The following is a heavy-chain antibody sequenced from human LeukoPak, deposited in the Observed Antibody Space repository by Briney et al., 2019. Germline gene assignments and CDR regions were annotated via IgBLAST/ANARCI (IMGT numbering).Heavy chain of an antibody. CDR2: INPDGSTI. V-gene: IGHV3-74*01. J-gene: IGHJ4*02. Sequence: GGSLRLSCAASGFTFSNYWWHWVRQAPGKGLVWVSRINPDGSTINYADSVKGRFTISRDNAKNTLYLQMNSLRAEDTAVYYCATAGNYRFDNGYQGNLVTVSS. CDR3: ATAGNYRFDN. CDR1: GFTFSNYW. D-gene: IGHD1-7*01.